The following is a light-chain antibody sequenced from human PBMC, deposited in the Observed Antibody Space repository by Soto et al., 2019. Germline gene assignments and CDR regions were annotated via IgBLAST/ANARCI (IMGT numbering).Light chain of an antibody. CDR3: CSYAAGSTFAVV. V-gene: IGLV2-23*02. CDR2: EDT. J-gene: IGLJ2*01. CDR1: SSDVGGYNL. Sequence: QSVLTQPASVSGSPGQSITISCTGTSSDVGGYNLVSWYQQHPGKAPNLVIYEDTKRPSGVSNRFSGSKSGNTASLTISGLQAEDESDYYCCSYAAGSTFAVVFGGGTKVTVL.